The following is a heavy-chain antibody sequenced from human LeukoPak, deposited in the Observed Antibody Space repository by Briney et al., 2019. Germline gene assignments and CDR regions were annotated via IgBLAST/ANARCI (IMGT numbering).Heavy chain of an antibody. CDR3: ARVFHSSGDPFDY. Sequence: PSETLSLTCTVSGGSISSSSYYWGWIRQPPGKGLEWIGSIYYSGSTYYNPSLKSRVTISVDTSKNQFSLKLSSVTAADTAVYYCARVFHSSGDPFDYWGQGTLVTVSS. J-gene: IGHJ4*02. CDR1: GGSISSSSYY. CDR2: IYYSGST. V-gene: IGHV4-39*07. D-gene: IGHD3-22*01.